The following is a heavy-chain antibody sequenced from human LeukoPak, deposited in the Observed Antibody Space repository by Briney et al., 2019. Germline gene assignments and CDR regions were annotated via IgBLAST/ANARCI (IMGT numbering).Heavy chain of an antibody. Sequence: GASVKVSCKASGGTFSSYAISWVRQAPGQGLEWMGGIIPIFGTANYAQKFQGRVTITADESTSTAYMELSSLRSEDTAVYYCARGRGVVPAAIYYYMDVWGKGTTVTVSS. CDR1: GGTFSSYA. D-gene: IGHD2-2*01. CDR3: ARGRGVVPAAIYYYMDV. CDR2: IIPIFGTA. V-gene: IGHV1-69*13. J-gene: IGHJ6*03.